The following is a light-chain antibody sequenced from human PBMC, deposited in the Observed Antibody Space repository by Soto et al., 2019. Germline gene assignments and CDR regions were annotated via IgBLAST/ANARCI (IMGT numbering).Light chain of an antibody. Sequence: QSALTQPASVSGSPGQSITISCTGPSSDVGGYDYVSWYQLHPGKAPKLMVFEVSNRPSGVSYRFSGSKSGNTASLTISGLQAEDEADYFCSSYSISTAYLFGTGTKLTVL. CDR2: EVS. V-gene: IGLV2-14*01. J-gene: IGLJ1*01. CDR1: SSDVGGYDY. CDR3: SSYSISTAYL.